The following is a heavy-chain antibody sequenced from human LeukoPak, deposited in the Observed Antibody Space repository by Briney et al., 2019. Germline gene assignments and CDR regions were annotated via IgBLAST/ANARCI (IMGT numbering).Heavy chain of an antibody. Sequence: AAVKVSCKASGYTFTSYYMHWVRQAPGQGLEWMGIINPSGGSTSYAQKFQGRVTMTSATSTSTVYMELSSLSSDDTAVYYCARQPDSSGSARVVSGVTADYWGQGTLVTVSS. V-gene: IGHV1-46*01. J-gene: IGHJ4*02. CDR1: GYTFTSYY. CDR2: INPSGGST. CDR3: ARQPDSSGSARVVSGVTADY. D-gene: IGHD3-22*01.